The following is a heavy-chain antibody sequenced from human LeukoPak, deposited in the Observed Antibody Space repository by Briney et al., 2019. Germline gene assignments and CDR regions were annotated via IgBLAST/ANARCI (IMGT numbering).Heavy chain of an antibody. V-gene: IGHV1-3*01. CDR3: AREEDSAAAGTFDY. Sequence: GASVRASCKASGYTFTSYAMHWVRQAPGQRLEWMGWINAGNGNTKYSQKFQGRVTMTRNTSISTAYMELSSLRSEDTAVYYCAREEDSAAAGTFDYWGQGTLVTVSS. D-gene: IGHD6-13*01. CDR2: INAGNGNT. J-gene: IGHJ4*02. CDR1: GYTFTSYA.